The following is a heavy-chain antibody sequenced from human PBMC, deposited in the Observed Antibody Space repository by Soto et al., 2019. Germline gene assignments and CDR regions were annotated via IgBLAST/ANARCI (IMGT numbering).Heavy chain of an antibody. J-gene: IGHJ4*02. D-gene: IGHD5-12*01. CDR2: IIPIFGTA. CDR1: GGTFSSYA. CDR3: ARMSSGYDFRYYFDY. Sequence: GASVKVSCKASGGTFSSYAISWVRQAPGQGLEWMGGIIPIFGTANYAQKFQGRVTITADESTSTAYMELSSLRSEDTAVYYCARMSSGYDFRYYFDYWGQGTLVTVSS. V-gene: IGHV1-69*13.